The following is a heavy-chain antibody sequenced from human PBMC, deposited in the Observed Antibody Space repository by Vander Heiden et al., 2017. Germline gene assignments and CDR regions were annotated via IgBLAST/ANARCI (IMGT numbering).Heavy chain of an antibody. V-gene: IGHV3-53*01. J-gene: IGHJ3*01. CDR3: ATVSGGESL. CDR2: MHRAGNT. D-gene: IGHD2-21*01. Sequence: EVQLVESGGGLIHPGGSLRLSCTASGFTVNNNYMTWVRQAPGKGLEWVSIMHRAGNTYYADSVKGRFTISRDNSKNTVYLQMNSLRPEDTAMYYGATVSGGESLWGQGTLVTVS. CDR1: GFTVNNNY.